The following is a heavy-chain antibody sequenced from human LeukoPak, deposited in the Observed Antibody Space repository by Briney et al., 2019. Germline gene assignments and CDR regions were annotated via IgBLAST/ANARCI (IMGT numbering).Heavy chain of an antibody. CDR3: DSYYGSGSYYLDY. Sequence: SETLSLTCAVYGGSFSGYYWSWIRQPPGKGLEWIGSIYYSGSTYYNPSLKSRVTISVDTSKNQFSLKLSSVTAADTAVYYCDSYYGSGSYYLDYWGQGTLVTVSS. CDR2: IYYSGST. CDR1: GGSFSGYY. J-gene: IGHJ4*02. D-gene: IGHD3-10*01. V-gene: IGHV4-34*01.